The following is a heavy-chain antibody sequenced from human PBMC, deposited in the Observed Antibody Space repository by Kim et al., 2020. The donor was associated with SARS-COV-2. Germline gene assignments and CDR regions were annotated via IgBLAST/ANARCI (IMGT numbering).Heavy chain of an antibody. J-gene: IGHJ4*02. D-gene: IGHD5-18*01. V-gene: IGHV3-74*01. CDR2: INSDGSNT. Sequence: GGSLRLSCVASGFTFSNYFMHWVRQAPGKGLVWVSRINSDGSNTIYADSVKGRFTISRDNAKNTLYLQMNSLRAEDTAVYYCARAYTAPDYWGQGTLVTVSS. CDR3: ARAYTAPDY. CDR1: GFTFSNYF.